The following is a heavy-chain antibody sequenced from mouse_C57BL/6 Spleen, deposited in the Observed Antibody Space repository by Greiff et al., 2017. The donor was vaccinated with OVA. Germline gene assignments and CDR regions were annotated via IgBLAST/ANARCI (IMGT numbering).Heavy chain of an antibody. Sequence: EVKLMESGGGLVKPGGSLKLSCAASGFTFSDYGMHWVRQAPEKGLEWVAYISSGSSTIYYADTVKGRFTISRDNAKNTLFLQMTSLRSEDTAMYYCATPLYYGSSPFAYWGQGTLVTVSA. CDR1: GFTFSDYG. V-gene: IGHV5-17*01. CDR3: ATPLYYGSSPFAY. CDR2: ISSGSSTI. D-gene: IGHD1-1*01. J-gene: IGHJ3*01.